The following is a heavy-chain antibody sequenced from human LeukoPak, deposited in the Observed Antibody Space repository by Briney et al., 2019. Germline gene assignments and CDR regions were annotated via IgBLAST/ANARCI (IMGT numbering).Heavy chain of an antibody. CDR1: GYTLTELS. D-gene: IGHD2/OR15-2a*01. J-gene: IGHJ4*02. CDR3: ARGPGHPRISSYFDY. V-gene: IGHV1-3*01. Sequence: ASVKVSCKVSGYTLTELSMHWVRQAPGKGLEWMGWINAGNGNTKYSQKFQGRVTITRDTSASTAYMELSSLRSEDTAVYYCARGPGHPRISSYFDYWGQGTLVTVSS. CDR2: INAGNGNT.